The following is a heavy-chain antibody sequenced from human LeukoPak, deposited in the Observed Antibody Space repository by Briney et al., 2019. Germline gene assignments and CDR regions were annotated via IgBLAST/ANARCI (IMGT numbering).Heavy chain of an antibody. V-gene: IGHV4-59*01. J-gene: IGHJ4*02. Sequence: SETLSLTCTVSSGSISNYYWNWIRQPPGKGLEWIGYIYYSGSTNYNPSLESRVTISVDTSKNQFSLKLTSVTAADTAVYYCARGYGTGYYYVPYDYWGQGTLVTVS. D-gene: IGHD3-22*01. CDR1: SGSISNYY. CDR2: IYYSGST. CDR3: ARGYGTGYYYVPYDY.